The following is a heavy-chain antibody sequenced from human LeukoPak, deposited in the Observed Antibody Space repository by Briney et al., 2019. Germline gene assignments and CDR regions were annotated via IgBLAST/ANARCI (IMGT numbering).Heavy chain of an antibody. J-gene: IGHJ3*02. Sequence: GGSLRLSCAASGFTFSSYAMSWVRQAPGKGLEWVSAISGSGGSTYYADSVKGRFTIPRDNSKNTLYLQMNSLRAEDTAVYYCAKDLRGEITIAAAGTGGTDAFDIWGQGTMVTVSS. CDR3: AKDLRGEITIAAAGTGGTDAFDI. D-gene: IGHD6-13*01. CDR1: GFTFSSYA. V-gene: IGHV3-23*01. CDR2: ISGSGGST.